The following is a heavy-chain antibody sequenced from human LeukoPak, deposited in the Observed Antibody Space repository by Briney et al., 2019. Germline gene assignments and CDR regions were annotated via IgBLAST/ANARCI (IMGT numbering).Heavy chain of an antibody. CDR1: EFTFSSYG. Sequence: PGGSLILSCAVSEFTFSSYGMHWVRQAPGKGLEWVAIIWNDGSNKYYADSVKGRFTISRDDSKDTLYLQMNSLRADDTAVYYCARYSTNWIDFWGQGTLVTVSS. D-gene: IGHD6-13*01. CDR2: IWNDGSNK. CDR3: ARYSTNWIDF. J-gene: IGHJ4*02. V-gene: IGHV3-33*01.